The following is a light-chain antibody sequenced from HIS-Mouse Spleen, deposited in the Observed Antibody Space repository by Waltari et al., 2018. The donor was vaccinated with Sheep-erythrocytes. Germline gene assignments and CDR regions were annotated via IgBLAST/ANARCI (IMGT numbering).Light chain of an antibody. CDR2: DVS. CDR3: CSYAGSYNHV. Sequence: QSALTQPRSVSGSPGQSVTISCTGTSSDVGGYNDVALYQQHPGKAPKLMIYDVSKRPSGVPDRFSGSKSGNTASLTISGLQAEDEADYYCCSYAGSYNHVFATGTKVTVL. V-gene: IGLV2-11*01. J-gene: IGLJ1*01. CDR1: SSDVGGYND.